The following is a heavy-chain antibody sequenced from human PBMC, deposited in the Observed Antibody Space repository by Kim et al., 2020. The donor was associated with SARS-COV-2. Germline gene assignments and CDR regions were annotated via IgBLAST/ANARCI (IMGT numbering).Heavy chain of an antibody. J-gene: IGHJ3*02. CDR2: IYYSGST. V-gene: IGHV4-39*01. CDR3: ASTRKRYSYGQLDAFDI. Sequence: SETLSLTCTVSGGSISSSSYYWGWIRQPPGKGLEWIGSIYYSGSTYYNPSLKSRVTISVDTSKNQFSLKLSSVTAADTAVYYCASTRKRYSYGQLDAFDIWGQGTMVTVSS. CDR1: GGSISSSSYY. D-gene: IGHD5-18*01.